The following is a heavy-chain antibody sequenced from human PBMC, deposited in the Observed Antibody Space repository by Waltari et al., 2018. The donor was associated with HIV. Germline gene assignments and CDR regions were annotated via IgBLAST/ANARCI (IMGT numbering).Heavy chain of an antibody. Sequence: EVQLLESGGGLVQPGGSLRLSCAASGFTFSSYAMSWVRQAPGKGLEWVSAISGSGGSTYYADSVKGRFTISRDNSKNTLYLQMNSLRAEDTAVYYCAKVCGEGSLAAYAFDIWGQGTMVTVSS. CDR1: GFTFSSYA. J-gene: IGHJ3*02. D-gene: IGHD1-26*01. V-gene: IGHV3-23*01. CDR2: ISGSGGST. CDR3: AKVCGEGSLAAYAFDI.